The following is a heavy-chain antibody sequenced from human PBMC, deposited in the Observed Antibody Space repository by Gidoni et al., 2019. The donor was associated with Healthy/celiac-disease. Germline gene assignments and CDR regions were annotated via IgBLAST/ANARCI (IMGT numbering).Heavy chain of an antibody. J-gene: IGHJ4*02. D-gene: IGHD2-2*01. CDR2: ILYDGSNK. Sequence: LEWVAVILYDGSNKYYADAVKGRFTISRDNSKNTLYLQMNSLRAEYTAVYYCAREELGYCSSTSCYAFDYWGQGTLVSVSS. V-gene: IGHV3-30-3*01. CDR3: AREELGYCSSTSCYAFDY.